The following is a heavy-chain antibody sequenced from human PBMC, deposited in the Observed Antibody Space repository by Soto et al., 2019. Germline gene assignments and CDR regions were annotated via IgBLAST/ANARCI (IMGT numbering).Heavy chain of an antibody. J-gene: IGHJ5*02. D-gene: IGHD2-15*01. Sequence: QVLLGESGGGVVPPGTSLRLSCAASGFTFRGYGMHWVRQAPGKGLEWVAVISYDGNNKYYGDSVKGRFTISRDKSKNTMYLKKNSLRAEDTDVYYCAKDPGRHCSAGGGLLNFQFETWGQGSQVTVSS. CDR3: AKDPGRHCSAGGGLLNFQFET. V-gene: IGHV3-30*18. CDR1: GFTFRGYG. CDR2: ISYDGNNK.